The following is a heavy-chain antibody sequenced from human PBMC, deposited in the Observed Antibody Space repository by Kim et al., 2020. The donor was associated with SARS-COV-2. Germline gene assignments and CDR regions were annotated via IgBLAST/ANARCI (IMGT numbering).Heavy chain of an antibody. CDR3: ARALGRLYDSSGEGAFDN. D-gene: IGHD3-22*01. Sequence: SETLSLTCTVSGGSISSGGYYWSWIRQHPGKGLEWIGYIYYSGSTYYNPSLKSRVTISVDTSKNQFSLKLRSVTAADTAVYYCARALGRLYDSSGEGAFDNWGQGTMVTVSS. CDR2: IYYSGST. CDR1: GGSISSGGYY. J-gene: IGHJ3*02. V-gene: IGHV4-31*03.